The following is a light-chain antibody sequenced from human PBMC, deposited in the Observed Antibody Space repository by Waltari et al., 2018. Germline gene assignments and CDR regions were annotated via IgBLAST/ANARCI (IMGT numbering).Light chain of an antibody. J-gene: IGKJ4*01. CDR3: QQLNSYLH. V-gene: IGKV1-9*01. CDR2: GAS. CDR1: QVIANF. Sequence: QLTQSPSSLSASVGDRVTITCRASQVIANFLAWYQQKPGQAPKLLIYGASTLQTGVPSRFSGSGFGTDFSLTISSLQPEDFATYYCQQLNSYLHFGGGTKVEIK.